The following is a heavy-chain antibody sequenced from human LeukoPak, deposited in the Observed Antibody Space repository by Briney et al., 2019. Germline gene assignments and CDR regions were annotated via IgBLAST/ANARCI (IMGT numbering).Heavy chain of an antibody. CDR1: GGTFSSYA. CDR3: AIRGGYEGWFDP. Sequence: GASVKVSCKASGGTFSSYAISWVRQAPGQGLEWMGRIIPILGIANYAQKFQGRVTITADKSTSTAYMELSSLRSEDTAVYYCAIRGGYEGWFDPWGQGTLVTVSS. D-gene: IGHD5-12*01. CDR2: IIPILGIA. V-gene: IGHV1-69*04. J-gene: IGHJ5*02.